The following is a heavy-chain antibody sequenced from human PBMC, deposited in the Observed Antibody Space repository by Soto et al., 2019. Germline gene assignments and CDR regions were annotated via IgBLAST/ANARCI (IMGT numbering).Heavy chain of an antibody. CDR1: GGSFSGYY. V-gene: IGHV4-34*01. J-gene: IGHJ4*02. D-gene: IGHD2-15*01. CDR2: IDHSGST. CDR3: ARGGGCSGGNCYYIDY. Sequence: QVQLQQWGAGLLKPSETLSLTCAVYGGSFSGYYWSWIRQSPGKGLEWIGEIDHSGSTNYNPSLKSPVTISVDTSKNQFSLKLSSVTAADTAVYYCARGGGCSGGNCYYIDYWGQGTLVTVSS.